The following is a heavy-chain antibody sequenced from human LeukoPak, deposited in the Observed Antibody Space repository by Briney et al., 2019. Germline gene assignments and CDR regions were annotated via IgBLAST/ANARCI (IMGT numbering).Heavy chain of an antibody. CDR3: ASRGITGTTSYNYFDP. J-gene: IGHJ5*02. CDR2: IWFDGSNK. V-gene: IGHV3-30*02. CDR1: GFTFNIYG. Sequence: GGSLRLSCAASGFTFNIYGMHWVRQAPGKGLEWVAFIWFDGSNKYYADSLKGRFTISRDNSKNTLYLQMNSLRAEDTAVYYCASRGITGTTSYNYFDPWGQGTLVTVSS. D-gene: IGHD1-7*01.